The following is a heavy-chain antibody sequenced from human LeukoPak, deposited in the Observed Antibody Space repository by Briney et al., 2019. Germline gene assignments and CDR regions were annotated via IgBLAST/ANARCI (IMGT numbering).Heavy chain of an antibody. D-gene: IGHD3-3*01. J-gene: IGHJ4*02. CDR3: ARELDYDFWSGYETTISDY. V-gene: IGHV1-18*01. Sequence: ASVKVSCKASGYTFTSYGISWVRQAPGQGLEWMGWISAYNGNTNYARKLQGRVTMTTDTSTSTAYMELRSLRSDDTAVHYCARELDYDFWSGYETTISDYWGQGTLVTVSS. CDR1: GYTFTSYG. CDR2: ISAYNGNT.